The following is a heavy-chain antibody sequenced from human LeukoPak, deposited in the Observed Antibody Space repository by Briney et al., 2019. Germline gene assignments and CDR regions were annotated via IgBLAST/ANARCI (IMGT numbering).Heavy chain of an antibody. V-gene: IGHV4-34*01. J-gene: IGHJ6*02. CDR3: ARGAPGDIAAAGADYYYGMDV. CDR1: GGSFSGYY. CDR2: INHSGST. Sequence: SETLSLTCAVYGGSFSGYYWSWIRQPPGKGLEWIGEINHSGSTNYNPSLKSRVTISVDTSKNQFSLKLSSVTAADTAVYYCARGAPGDIAAAGADYYYGMDVWGQGTTVTASS. D-gene: IGHD6-13*01.